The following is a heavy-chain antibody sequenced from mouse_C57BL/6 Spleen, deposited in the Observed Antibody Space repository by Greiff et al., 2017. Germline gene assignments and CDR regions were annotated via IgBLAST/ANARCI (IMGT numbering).Heavy chain of an antibody. CDR2: IYPGDGDT. V-gene: IGHV1-82*01. Sequence: QVQLQQSGPELVKPGASVKISCKASGYAFSSSWMNWVKQRPGKGLEWIGRIYPGDGDTNYNGKFKGKATLTADKSSSTAYMQLSSLTSKDSAVNFCAREGDYGDYWGQGTTLTVSS. CDR3: AREGDYGDY. D-gene: IGHD2-4*01. CDR1: GYAFSSSW. J-gene: IGHJ2*01.